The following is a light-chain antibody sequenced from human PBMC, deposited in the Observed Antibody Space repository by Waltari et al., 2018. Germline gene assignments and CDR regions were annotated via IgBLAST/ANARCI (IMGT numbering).Light chain of an antibody. CDR3: SSYAGSDVV. V-gene: IGLV2-8*01. J-gene: IGLJ2*01. Sequence: QSALTQPPSASGSPGQSVTTPCPGTSSDVGGYNYVSWYQQHPGKAPKLMIYEVSKRPSGVPDRFSGSKSGNTASLTVSGLQAEDEADYYCSSYAGSDVVFGGGTKLTVL. CDR2: EVS. CDR1: SSDVGGYNY.